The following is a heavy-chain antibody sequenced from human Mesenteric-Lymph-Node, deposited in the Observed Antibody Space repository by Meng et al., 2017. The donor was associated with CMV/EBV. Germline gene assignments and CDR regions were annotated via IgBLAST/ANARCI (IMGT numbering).Heavy chain of an antibody. J-gene: IGHJ4*02. CDR2: MYYSGNT. D-gene: IGHD6-6*01. CDR1: GGSVSSGSYY. CDR3: ARDLSMAAAPTAFDF. V-gene: IGHV4-61*01. Sequence: SETLSLTCTVSGGSVSSGSYYWSWIRQPPGKGLEWIGYMYYSGNTNYNPSLKSRLTISVDTSKNQLSLKLTSVTAADTAVYYCARDLSMAAAPTAFDFWGQGTLVTVSS.